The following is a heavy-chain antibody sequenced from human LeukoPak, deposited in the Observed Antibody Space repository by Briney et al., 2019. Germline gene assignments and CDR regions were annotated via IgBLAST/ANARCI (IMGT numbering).Heavy chain of an antibody. V-gene: IGHV3-30*18. J-gene: IGHJ4*02. Sequence: QPGRSLRLSCAASGFTFSSFAMHWVRQAPGKGLEWVAVISIDGSNQHYEDSVEGRFTISRDSSKNTLHLQMNGLRAEDTAVYYCAKEGGGSDWSSFDSWGQGTLVTVSS. D-gene: IGHD6-19*01. CDR1: GFTFSSFA. CDR2: ISIDGSNQ. CDR3: AKEGGGSDWSSFDS.